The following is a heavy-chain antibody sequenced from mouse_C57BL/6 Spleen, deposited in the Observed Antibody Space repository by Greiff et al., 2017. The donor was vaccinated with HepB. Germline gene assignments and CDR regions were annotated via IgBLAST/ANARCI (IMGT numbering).Heavy chain of an antibody. V-gene: IGHV3-4*01. CDR3: SRVSGSSYFYAMGY. CDR2: ISSSGST. D-gene: IGHD1-1*01. Sequence: EVQLQESGPALVKPSQTVSLTCTVTGYSITNGNHWWHWIRQVSGSKLEWIGYISSSGSTDSNPSLKSGISITRDTSNTQLFLQLNSVTTVDIATYYCSRVSGSSYFYAMGYWGQGTSVTVSS. J-gene: IGHJ4*01. CDR1: GYSITNGNHW.